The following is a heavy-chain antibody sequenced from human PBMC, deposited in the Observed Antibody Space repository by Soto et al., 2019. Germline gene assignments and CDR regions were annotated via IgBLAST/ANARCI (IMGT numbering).Heavy chain of an antibody. CDR2: TYYRSKWYN. V-gene: IGHV6-1*01. D-gene: IGHD1-20*01. CDR1: GDSVSSNSAA. J-gene: IGHJ5*02. CDR3: ARSGAHNWNKNWFDP. Sequence: SQTLSLTCAISGDSVSSNSAAWNWIRQSPSRGREWLGRTYYRSKWYNDYAVSVKSRITINPDTSKNQFSLQLNSVTPEDTAVYYCARSGAHNWNKNWFDPWGQGTLVTVSS.